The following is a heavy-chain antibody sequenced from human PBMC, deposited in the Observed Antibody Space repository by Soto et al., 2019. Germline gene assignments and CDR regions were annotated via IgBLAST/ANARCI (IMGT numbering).Heavy chain of an antibody. Sequence: QVQLVESGGGVVQPGRSLRLSCAASGFTFSSYGMLWVRQAPGKGLERVAVIWYDGSNKYYADSVKGRFTISRDNSKNTLYLQMNSLRAEDTAVYYCARDDPHDYGGNNAFDIWGQGTMVTVSS. D-gene: IGHD4-17*01. CDR1: GFTFSSYG. CDR3: ARDDPHDYGGNNAFDI. V-gene: IGHV3-33*01. CDR2: IWYDGSNK. J-gene: IGHJ3*02.